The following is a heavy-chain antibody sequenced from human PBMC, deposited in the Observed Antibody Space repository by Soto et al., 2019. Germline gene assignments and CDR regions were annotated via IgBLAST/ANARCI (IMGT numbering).Heavy chain of an antibody. D-gene: IGHD4-17*01. J-gene: IGHJ4*02. V-gene: IGHV3-23*01. CDR3: AKERATTTAFDY. CDR1: GFTFSRDG. Sequence: PGGSLRLSCAASGFTFSRDGMSWVRQAPGKGLEWVSLVTDNGRSTYYADSVKGRFTISRDNTKNTLFLQMNSLRAEDTAVYYCAKERATTTAFDYWDQGALVTVSS. CDR2: VTDNGRST.